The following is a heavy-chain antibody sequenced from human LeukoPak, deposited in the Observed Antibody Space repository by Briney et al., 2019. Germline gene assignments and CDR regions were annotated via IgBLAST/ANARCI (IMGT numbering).Heavy chain of an antibody. V-gene: IGHV3-11*04. CDR2: ISSSGSTT. CDR1: EFTFSDYY. Sequence: GRSLRLSCAASEFTFSDYYVSWIRQAPGKGLEWVLYISSSGSTTYYADSVKGRFAISRDNAKNSLYLQMSSLSAEDTVTVYCARGVLVDYWGQGTLVTVSS. J-gene: IGHJ4*02. CDR3: ARGVLVDY.